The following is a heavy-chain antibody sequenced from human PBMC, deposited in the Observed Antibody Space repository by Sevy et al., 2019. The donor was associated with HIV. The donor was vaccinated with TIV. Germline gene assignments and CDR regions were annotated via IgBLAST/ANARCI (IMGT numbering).Heavy chain of an antibody. CDR3: ARRLGTSGLDY. Sequence: GESLKISCKGSGYSFTTYWIAWVRQMPGKGLECLGVIYPGDSDTTYSPSFQGQVTISADKSLNTAYLQWTSLKASDTAIYYCARRLGTSGLDYWGQGTLVTVSS. CDR1: GYSFTTYW. V-gene: IGHV5-51*01. J-gene: IGHJ4*02. CDR2: IYPGDSDT. D-gene: IGHD2-2*01.